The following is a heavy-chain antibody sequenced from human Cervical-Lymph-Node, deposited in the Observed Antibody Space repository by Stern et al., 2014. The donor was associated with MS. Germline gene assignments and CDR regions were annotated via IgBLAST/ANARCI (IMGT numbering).Heavy chain of an antibody. J-gene: IGHJ4*02. D-gene: IGHD2-15*01. CDR2: ISNDGMNK. CDR3: ARPLGDCGGGTCYSDFDY. Sequence: VQLLESGGGVVQPGRSLRLSCAASGFMFSYYALHWVRQAPGKGLEWVAVISNDGMNKNYAESVKGRFTISRDNSKNTLYLQMNSLRPEDTAVYFCARPLGDCGGGTCYSDFDYWGQGTLVTVSS. V-gene: IGHV3-30*04. CDR1: GFMFSYYA.